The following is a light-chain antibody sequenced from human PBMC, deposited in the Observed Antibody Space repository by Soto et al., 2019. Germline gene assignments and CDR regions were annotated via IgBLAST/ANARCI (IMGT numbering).Light chain of an antibody. Sequence: QSVLTQPPSVSGAPGQRVTISCTGSSSNIGAGYDVHWYQQLPGTAPKLLIYGNSNRPSGVPDRFSGSKSGTSASLAIPGLQAEGEADYYCQSYDSSMSGSVFGGGTKLTVL. V-gene: IGLV1-40*01. CDR3: QSYDSSMSGSV. CDR2: GNS. J-gene: IGLJ3*02. CDR1: SSNIGAGYD.